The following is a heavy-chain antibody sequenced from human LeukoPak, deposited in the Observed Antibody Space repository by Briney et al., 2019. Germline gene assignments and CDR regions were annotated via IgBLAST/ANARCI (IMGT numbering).Heavy chain of an antibody. CDR3: ARDIYYDSSGYYGRRSSDAFDI. Sequence: GGSLRLSCAASGFTFSSYSMNWVRQAPGKGLEWVSSISSSSSYIYYADSVKGRFTISRGNAKNSLYLQMNSLRAEDTAVYYCARDIYYDSSGYYGRRSSDAFDIWGQGTMVTVSS. D-gene: IGHD3-22*01. V-gene: IGHV3-21*01. CDR2: ISSSSSYI. CDR1: GFTFSSYS. J-gene: IGHJ3*02.